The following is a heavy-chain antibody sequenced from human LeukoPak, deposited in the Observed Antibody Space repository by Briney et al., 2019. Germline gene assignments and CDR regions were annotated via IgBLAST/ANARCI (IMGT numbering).Heavy chain of an antibody. CDR3: ARTLTTATWDF. Sequence: ASVKVSCKASGYTFTDYYFNWVRQAPGQGLEWMGWINPNSGGTHYAQSFQDRVTMTRDTSISTAYMEVSRLRSDDTAVYYCARTLTTATWDFWGQGTLVTVSS. J-gene: IGHJ4*02. D-gene: IGHD4-17*01. CDR2: INPNSGGT. V-gene: IGHV1-2*02. CDR1: GYTFTDYY.